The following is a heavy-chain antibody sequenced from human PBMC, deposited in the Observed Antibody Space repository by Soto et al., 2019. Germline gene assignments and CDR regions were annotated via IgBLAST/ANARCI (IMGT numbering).Heavy chain of an antibody. J-gene: IGHJ6*02. D-gene: IGHD3-3*01. V-gene: IGHV1-69*13. CDR2: IIPIFGTA. Sequence: SVKVACKAAGGTFSIYASSWVRQDPGQGLEWMGGIIPIFGTANYAQKFQGRVTITADESTSTAYMELSSLRSEDTAVYYCARGSRLRFLEWLSPDYYYYGMDVWGQGTTVTVSS. CDR3: ARGSRLRFLEWLSPDYYYYGMDV. CDR1: GGTFSIYA.